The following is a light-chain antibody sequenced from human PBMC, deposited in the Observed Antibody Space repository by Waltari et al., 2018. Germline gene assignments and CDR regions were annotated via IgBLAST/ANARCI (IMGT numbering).Light chain of an antibody. J-gene: IGLJ2*01. CDR3: CSYAGSSTNVV. V-gene: IGLV2-23*01. CDR2: EGS. Sequence: QSALTQPASVSGSPGQSITIPCTGTSSDVGSYTLVSWYQQHPGKAPKLMIYEGSKRPSGVSNRFSGSKSGNTASLTISGLQAEDEADYYCCSYAGSSTNVVFGGGTKLTVL. CDR1: SSDVGSYTL.